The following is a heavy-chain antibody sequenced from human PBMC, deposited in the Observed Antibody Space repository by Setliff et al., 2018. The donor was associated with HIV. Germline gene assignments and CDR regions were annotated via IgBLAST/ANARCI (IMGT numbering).Heavy chain of an antibody. V-gene: IGHV4-61*02. CDR2: IYTSGST. CDR1: GGSISSGTSY. Sequence: SETLSLTCTVSGGSISSGTSYWSWIRQPAGKGLEWIGRIYTSGSTNYNPSLKSRVSISVDTSKNQFSLKLSSVTAADTAVYYCARGGSGSPFDYWGQGTLVTVSS. J-gene: IGHJ4*02. D-gene: IGHD1-26*01. CDR3: ARGGSGSPFDY.